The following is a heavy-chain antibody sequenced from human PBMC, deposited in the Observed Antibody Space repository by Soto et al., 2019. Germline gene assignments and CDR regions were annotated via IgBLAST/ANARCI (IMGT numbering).Heavy chain of an antibody. D-gene: IGHD4-17*01. CDR3: ARSDGDGDYYYYYMDV. J-gene: IGHJ6*03. Sequence: ASVKVSCKASGYTFTSYAMHWVRQAPGQRLEWIGWINAGNGNTKYTQKFQGRVTITRDTSACTAYMELSSLRSEDTAVFYCARSDGDGDYYYYYMDVWGKGTTVTVSS. V-gene: IGHV1-3*01. CDR2: INAGNGNT. CDR1: GYTFTSYA.